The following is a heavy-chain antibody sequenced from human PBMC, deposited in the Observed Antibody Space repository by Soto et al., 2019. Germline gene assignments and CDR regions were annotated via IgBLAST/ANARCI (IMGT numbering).Heavy chain of an antibody. J-gene: IGHJ6*02. CDR2: ISYDGSNK. V-gene: IGHV3-30-3*01. CDR1: GFTFSSYA. CDR3: ARDRSSRSYRQYYYGMDV. Sequence: QVQLVESGGGVVQPGRSLRLSCAASGFTFSSYAMHWVRQAPGKGLEWVAVISYDGSNKYYADSVKGRFTISRDNSKNTLYLQMNSLRAEDTAVYYCARDRSSRSYRQYYYGMDVWGQGTTVTVSS. D-gene: IGHD6-19*01.